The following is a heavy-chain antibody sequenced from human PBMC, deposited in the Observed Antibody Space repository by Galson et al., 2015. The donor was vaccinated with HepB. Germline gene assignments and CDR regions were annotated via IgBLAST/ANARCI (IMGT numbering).Heavy chain of an antibody. J-gene: IGHJ6*02. CDR1: GFTFSSYW. V-gene: IGHV3-74*01. Sequence: SLRLSCAASGFTFSSYWMHWVRQAPGKGLVWVARINSDGSSTSYADSVKGRFTISRDNAKNTLYLQMNSLRAEDTAVYYCARGGVSSGWSDYYYYGMDVWGQGTTVTVSS. CDR2: INSDGSST. CDR3: ARGGVSSGWSDYYYYGMDV. D-gene: IGHD6-19*01.